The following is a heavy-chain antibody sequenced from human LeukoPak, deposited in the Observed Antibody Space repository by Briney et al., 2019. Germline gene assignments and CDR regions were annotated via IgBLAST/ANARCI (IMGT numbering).Heavy chain of an antibody. CDR3: ASMKFGRYCSGGSCYSGTDY. CDR2: IYTSGST. CDR1: GGSISSGSYY. D-gene: IGHD2-15*01. J-gene: IGHJ4*02. V-gene: IGHV4-61*02. Sequence: SETLSLTCTVSGGSISSGSYYWSWIRQPAGKGLEWIGRIYTSGSTNYNPSLKSRVTISVDTSKNQFSLKLSSVTAADTAVYYCASMKFGRYCSGGSCYSGTDYWSQGTLVTVSS.